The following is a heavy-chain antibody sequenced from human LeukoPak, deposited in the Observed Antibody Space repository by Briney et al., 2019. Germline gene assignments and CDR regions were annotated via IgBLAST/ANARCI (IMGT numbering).Heavy chain of an antibody. J-gene: IGHJ4*02. CDR2: IYYSGST. D-gene: IGHD6-6*01. Sequence: PSETLSLTCTVSGGSISSYYWSWTRQPPGKGLEWIGYIYYSGSTNYNPSLKSRVTISVDTSKNQFSLKLSSVTAADTAVYYCARDRIAALDYWGQGTLVTVSS. V-gene: IGHV4-59*01. CDR1: GGSISSYY. CDR3: ARDRIAALDY.